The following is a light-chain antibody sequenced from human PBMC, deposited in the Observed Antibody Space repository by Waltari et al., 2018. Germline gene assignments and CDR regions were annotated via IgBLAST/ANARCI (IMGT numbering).Light chain of an antibody. V-gene: IGLV2-23*02. J-gene: IGLJ1*01. CDR3: CSYAGSSTYV. CDR2: EVN. Sequence: QSALTQPASVSGSPGQSITIPCTGASRDVGSYNLVSWYRQPPGKAPKLVIYEVNRRPSGVSHRFSGSKSGNTASLTISGLQTEDEADYFCCSYAGSSTYVFGTGTKVTVL. CDR1: SRDVGSYNL.